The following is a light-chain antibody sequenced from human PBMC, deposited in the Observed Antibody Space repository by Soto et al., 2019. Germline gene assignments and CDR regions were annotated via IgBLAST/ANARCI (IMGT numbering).Light chain of an antibody. CDR3: QQYGSSLWT. V-gene: IGKV3-20*01. J-gene: IGKJ1*01. CDR2: GAS. CDR1: QSISSSY. Sequence: ENVLTQFPGTLSLSPGESATLSCRASQSISSSYLAWYQQKPGQAPRLLIYGASYRASGIADRFSGSGSGTDFTLTISRLEPEDFAVYYCQQYGSSLWTFGQGTKVDSK.